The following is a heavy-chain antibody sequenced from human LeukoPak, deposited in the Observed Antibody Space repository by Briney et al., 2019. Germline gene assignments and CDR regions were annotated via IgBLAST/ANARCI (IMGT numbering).Heavy chain of an antibody. Sequence: SETLSLTCTVSGGSVSSHRYYWGWLRQPPGKGLEWIGSVYYSGSTYYDPSLKSRVVISVDTSKNQFSLKLSSVTAADTAVYYCARSSGSYLSYFDYWGQGTLVTVSS. V-gene: IGHV4-39*01. CDR2: VYYSGST. D-gene: IGHD3-10*01. CDR1: GGSVSSHRYY. CDR3: ARSSGSYLSYFDY. J-gene: IGHJ4*02.